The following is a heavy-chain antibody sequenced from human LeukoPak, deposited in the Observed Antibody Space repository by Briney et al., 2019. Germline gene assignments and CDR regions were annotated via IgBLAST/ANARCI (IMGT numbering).Heavy chain of an antibody. J-gene: IGHJ4*02. CDR1: GYSFTSYW. Sequence: GESLKISCKSSGYSFTSYWIGWVRQMPGKGLEWMGIIYPDDSDTRYSLSFQGQVTISADKSISTAFLQWSSLKASDTAMYYCARLDYYGSSYYFDYWGQGTLVTVTS. CDR3: ARLDYYGSSYYFDY. V-gene: IGHV5-51*01. CDR2: IYPDDSDT. D-gene: IGHD3-10*01.